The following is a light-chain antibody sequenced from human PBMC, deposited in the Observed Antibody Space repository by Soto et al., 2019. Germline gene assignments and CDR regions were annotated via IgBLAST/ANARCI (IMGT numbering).Light chain of an antibody. Sequence: MVMTQSPGTLAVSPGDRATLSCRARQGVITNLAWYHQKPGQPPRLLIVGASTRATGVPARFSGSGSGTDFTLTITRLPSADFGVYCCQKYYTWPQGTFGHGTKVDI. CDR3: QKYYTWPQGT. J-gene: IGKJ1*01. V-gene: IGKV3-15*01. CDR1: QGVITN. CDR2: GAS.